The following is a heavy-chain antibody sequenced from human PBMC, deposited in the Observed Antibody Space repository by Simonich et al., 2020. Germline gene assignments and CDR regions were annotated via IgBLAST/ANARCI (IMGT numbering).Heavy chain of an antibody. Sequence: EVQLVESGGGLVQPGGSPRLSCAASGFTFSSYWMSWVRQAPGKGLEWVANIKQDGSEKYYVDSVKGRFTISRDNAKNSLYLKMNSLRAEDTAVYYCARDGLGTAYYYYMDVWGKGTTVTVSS. CDR2: IKQDGSEK. CDR1: GFTFSSYW. V-gene: IGHV3-7*01. D-gene: IGHD7-27*01. J-gene: IGHJ6*03. CDR3: ARDGLGTAYYYYMDV.